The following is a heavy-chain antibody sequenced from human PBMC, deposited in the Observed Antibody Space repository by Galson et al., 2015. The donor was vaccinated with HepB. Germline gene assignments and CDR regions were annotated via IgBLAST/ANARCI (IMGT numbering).Heavy chain of an antibody. D-gene: IGHD2-15*01. Sequence: SLRLSCAASGFTFSRHWMSWVRQAPGKGLEWVANIKFDESERNYVDSVKGRFTISRDNAKNSLYVQMNSLRGEDTAVYYCARIRIVDGNYYMDVWGKGTTVTVSS. V-gene: IGHV3-7*03. CDR3: ARIRIVDGNYYMDV. CDR2: IKFDESER. CDR1: GFTFSRHW. J-gene: IGHJ6*03.